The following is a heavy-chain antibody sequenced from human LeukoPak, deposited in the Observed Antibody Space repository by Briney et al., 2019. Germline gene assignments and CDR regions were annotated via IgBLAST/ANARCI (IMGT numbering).Heavy chain of an antibody. V-gene: IGHV1-69*06. CDR1: GGTFSSYA. Sequence: ASVKVSCKASGGTFSSYAISWVRQAPGQGLEWMGGIIPIFGTTNYAQKFQDRVTITADKSTSTAYMELSSLRSEDTAVYYCARKVPNDSSGYYYRGQFDPWGQGTLVTVSS. CDR2: IIPIFGTT. J-gene: IGHJ5*02. D-gene: IGHD3-22*01. CDR3: ARKVPNDSSGYYYRGQFDP.